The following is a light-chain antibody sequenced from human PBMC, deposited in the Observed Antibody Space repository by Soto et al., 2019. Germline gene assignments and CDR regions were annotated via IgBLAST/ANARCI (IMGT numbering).Light chain of an antibody. CDR3: QQYYNTPLT. CDR2: WAS. CDR1: QSVFYNSNNRNY. V-gene: IGKV4-1*01. Sequence: DIVMTQSPDSLAVSLGERATINCKSSQSVFYNSNNRNYLAWYQQKPGQPPKLLIYWASTRESGVPDRFSGSGSGTDFTLTISSLQAEDVAVYYCQQYYNTPLTFGGGTKVDI. J-gene: IGKJ4*01.